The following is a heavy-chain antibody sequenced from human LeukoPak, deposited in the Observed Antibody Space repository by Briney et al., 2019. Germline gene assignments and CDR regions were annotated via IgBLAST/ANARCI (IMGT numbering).Heavy chain of an antibody. V-gene: IGHV5-51*01. CDR1: GYSFTSYW. Sequence: GESLKISCKTSGYSFTSYWIGWVRQMPGKGLEWMGIIYPGDSDTRYSPFFQGQVTISADKSISIAYLQWSSLKASDTAMYYCARLASGSYRSVIDYWGQGTLVTVSS. J-gene: IGHJ4*02. CDR2: IYPGDSDT. D-gene: IGHD1-26*01. CDR3: ARLASGSYRSVIDY.